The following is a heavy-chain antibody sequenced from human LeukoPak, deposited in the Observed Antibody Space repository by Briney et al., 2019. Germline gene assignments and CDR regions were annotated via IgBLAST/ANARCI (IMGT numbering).Heavy chain of an antibody. CDR3: GAQGYNDSANDY. J-gene: IGHJ4*02. CDR1: VFSFSSYN. V-gene: IGHV3-21*01. D-gene: IGHD5-24*01. Sequence: GGSLRLSSAASVFSFSSYNMNWVRQATGKGLEWVSSITSSSHYIYYADSVRGRFTISRDNAKNSLYLQMNSLRADDTAVYYCGAQGYNDSANDYCGQGTLVTVSS. CDR2: ITSSSHYI.